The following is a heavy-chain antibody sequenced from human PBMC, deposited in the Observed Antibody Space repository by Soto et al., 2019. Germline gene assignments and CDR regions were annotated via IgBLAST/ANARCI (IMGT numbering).Heavy chain of an antibody. V-gene: IGHV3-21*01. CDR3: NSGYDPIYSYYGMEV. CDR2: ISSSSSYI. Sequence: VGSLRLSCAASGFTFSSYSMNWVRQSPGKGLEWVSSISSSSSYIYYADSVKGRFTISRDNAKNSLYLQMNSLRAEDTAVYYCNSGYDPIYSYYGMEVWGQGTTVIVSS. CDR1: GFTFSSYS. J-gene: IGHJ6*01. D-gene: IGHD5-12*01.